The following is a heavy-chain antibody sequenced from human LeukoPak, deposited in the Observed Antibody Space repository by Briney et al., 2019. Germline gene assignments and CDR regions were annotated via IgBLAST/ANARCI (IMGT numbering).Heavy chain of an antibody. CDR3: ARDTGTTVTHYYYGMDV. Sequence: SETLSLTCADYGGSFSGYYWSWIRQPPGKGLEWIGEINHSGSTNYNPSLKSRVTISVDTSKNQFSLKLSSVTAADTAVYYCARDTGTTVTHYYYGMDVWGQGTTVTVSS. CDR2: INHSGST. V-gene: IGHV4-34*01. D-gene: IGHD4-17*01. CDR1: GGSFSGYY. J-gene: IGHJ6*02.